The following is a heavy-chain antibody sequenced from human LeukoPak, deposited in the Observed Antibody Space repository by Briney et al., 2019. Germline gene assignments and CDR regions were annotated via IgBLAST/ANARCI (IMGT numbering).Heavy chain of an antibody. Sequence: SGGSLRLSCAASGFTFSSYSMNWVRQAPGKGLEWVSSISSSSSYIYYADSVKGRFTISRDNAKNSLYLQMNSLRVEDTAVYYCARVHYSSGWSPNFDYWGQGTLVTVSS. CDR3: ARVHYSSGWSPNFDY. CDR2: ISSSSSYI. J-gene: IGHJ4*02. V-gene: IGHV3-21*01. CDR1: GFTFSSYS. D-gene: IGHD6-19*01.